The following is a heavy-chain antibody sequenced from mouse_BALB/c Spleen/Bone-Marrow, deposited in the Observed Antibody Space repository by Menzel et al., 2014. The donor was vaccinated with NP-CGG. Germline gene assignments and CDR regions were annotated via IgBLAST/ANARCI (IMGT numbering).Heavy chain of an antibody. CDR2: INPSNGGT. V-gene: IGHV1S81*02. CDR3: ARSPGYWYFDV. J-gene: IGHJ1*01. Sequence: VQLQQSGAELVRPGVSVKLSCKASGYTFTSYWVHWIKQRPEQGLERIGEINPSNGGTNYNEKFKSKATLTVDKSSNTAYIQLSSLTSEDSAVCYRARSPGYWYFDVWGAGTTVTVSS. CDR1: GYTFTSYW.